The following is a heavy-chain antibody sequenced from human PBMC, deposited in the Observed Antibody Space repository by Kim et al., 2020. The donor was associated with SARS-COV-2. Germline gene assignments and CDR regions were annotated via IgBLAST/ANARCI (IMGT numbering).Heavy chain of an antibody. J-gene: IGHJ6*02. V-gene: IGHV3-53*01. CDR2: IYVSGGT. D-gene: IGHD3-22*01. CDR3: TKPEVRPHYYNSVYHRGMDV. Sequence: GGSLRLSCAASGFSVSNYFMTWIRQTPGKGLEWVSVIYVSGGTDYADSVKGRFTISRDTSKNTLYLQMNSLTGDDTAVYYCTKPEVRPHYYNSVYHRGMDVWGQGTRVTVSS. CDR1: GFSVSNYF.